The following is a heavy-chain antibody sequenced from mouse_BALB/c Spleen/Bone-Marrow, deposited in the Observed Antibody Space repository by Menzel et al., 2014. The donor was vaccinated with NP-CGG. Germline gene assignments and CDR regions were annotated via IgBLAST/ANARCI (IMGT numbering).Heavy chain of an antibody. CDR1: GFNIKDTY. J-gene: IGHJ4*01. CDR3: ARSSPYYDMEY. Sequence: EVQRQQSGVDLVKPGASVMLSCTASGFNIKDTYMYWVKQRPEQGLEWIGRIDPANGNTKYDPRFQGKATITADTSSNTAYLQLNSLASEDTAVYYCARSSPYYDMEYWGQGTSITVSS. D-gene: IGHD6-1*01. CDR2: IDPANGNT. V-gene: IGHV14-3*02.